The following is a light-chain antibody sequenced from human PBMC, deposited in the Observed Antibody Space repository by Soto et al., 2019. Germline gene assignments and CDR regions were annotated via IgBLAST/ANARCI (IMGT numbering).Light chain of an antibody. CDR2: GVS. V-gene: IGKV3-20*01. CDR3: QQYGGSPET. Sequence: EIVLTQSPGTLSLSPGERATLSCRASQSFSNTFIAWYQQKPGQAPRLLIHGVSNRATGIPDRFSGSGSGTDFTLIISRLEPEDFAVYYCQQYGGSPETFGQGTKVEIK. CDR1: QSFSNTF. J-gene: IGKJ1*01.